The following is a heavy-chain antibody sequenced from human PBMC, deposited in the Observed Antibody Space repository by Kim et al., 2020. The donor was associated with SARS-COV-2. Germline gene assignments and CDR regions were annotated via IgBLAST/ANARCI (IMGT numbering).Heavy chain of an antibody. CDR2: SNEDGSIT. D-gene: IGHD5-12*01. CDR1: GFTFSEYW. V-gene: IGHV3-74*01. Sequence: GGSLRLSCAASGFTFSEYWMHWVRQVPGEGLVWVSRSNEDGSITNYADSVRGRFTISRDNARSTLYLQMNSLGAEDTALYYCARDLSGSDDLWGQGTLVTVSS. CDR3: ARDLSGSDDL. J-gene: IGHJ5*02.